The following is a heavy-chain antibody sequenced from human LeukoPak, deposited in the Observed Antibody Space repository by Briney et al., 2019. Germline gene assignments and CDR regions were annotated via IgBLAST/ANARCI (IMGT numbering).Heavy chain of an antibody. CDR2: ISSSGSTI. V-gene: IGHV3-48*03. D-gene: IGHD1-14*01. Sequence: GGSLRLSCAASGFTFSSYEMNWVRQAPGKGLEWVSYISSSGSTIYYADSVKGRFTISRDNAKNSLYLQMNSLRAEDTAVYYCARDPRYHYYYYYYMDVWGKGTTVTVSS. CDR1: GFTFSSYE. CDR3: ARDPRYHYYYYYYMDV. J-gene: IGHJ6*03.